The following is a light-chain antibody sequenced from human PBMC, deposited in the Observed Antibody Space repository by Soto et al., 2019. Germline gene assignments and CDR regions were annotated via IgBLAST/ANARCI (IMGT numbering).Light chain of an antibody. CDR2: DAS. V-gene: IGKV3-11*01. Sequence: ETVLTQSPATLALSPGEGATLSCRASQSVSAHLAWYQQKPGQAPRLLIYDASNRATDIPARFSGSGSGTDFTLTISSLEPEHFAVYYCQQRNNWPPTFGQGTMVEI. CDR1: QSVSAH. J-gene: IGKJ1*01. CDR3: QQRNNWPPT.